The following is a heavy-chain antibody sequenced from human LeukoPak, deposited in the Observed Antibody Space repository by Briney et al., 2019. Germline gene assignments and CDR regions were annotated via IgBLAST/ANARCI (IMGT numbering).Heavy chain of an antibody. Sequence: SETLSLTCTVPGGSISSSSYYWGWIRQPPGKGLEWIGSIYYSGSTYYNPSLKSRVTISVDTSKNQFSLKLSSVTAADTAVYYCAITTVTTGVEFDYWGQGTLVTVSS. D-gene: IGHD4-17*01. CDR3: AITTVTTGVEFDY. CDR2: IYYSGST. CDR1: GGSISSSSYY. J-gene: IGHJ4*02. V-gene: IGHV4-39*01.